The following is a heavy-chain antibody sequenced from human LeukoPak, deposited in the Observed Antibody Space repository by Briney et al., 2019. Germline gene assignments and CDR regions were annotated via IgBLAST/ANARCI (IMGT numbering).Heavy chain of an antibody. J-gene: IGHJ6*02. CDR3: ARGPRVDTAMAYYYYYGMDV. CDR2: INHCVST. CDR1: GGSVSGYY. D-gene: IGHD5-18*01. Sequence: SQTLSLTCAVEGGSVSGYYCGWVRHPPGKGREWIGEINHCVSTNYNPSLTSRVTITVATSKNQFSLKLSCVTAAATAVYYCARGPRVDTAMAYYYYYGMDVWGQGTTVTVSS. V-gene: IGHV4-34*01.